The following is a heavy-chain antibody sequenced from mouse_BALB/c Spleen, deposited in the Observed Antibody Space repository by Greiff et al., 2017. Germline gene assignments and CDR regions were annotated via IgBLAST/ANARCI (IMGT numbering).Heavy chain of an antibody. V-gene: IGHV3-2*02. Sequence: EVQLQQSGPGLVKPSQSLSLTCTVTGYSITSDYAWNWIRQFPGNKLEWMGYISYSGSTSYNPSLKSRISITRDTSKNQFFLQLNSVTTEDTATYYCARRTRAPYAMDYWGQGTSVTVSS. CDR1: GYSITSDYA. CDR2: ISYSGST. J-gene: IGHJ4*01. CDR3: ARRTRAPYAMDY. D-gene: IGHD3-1*01.